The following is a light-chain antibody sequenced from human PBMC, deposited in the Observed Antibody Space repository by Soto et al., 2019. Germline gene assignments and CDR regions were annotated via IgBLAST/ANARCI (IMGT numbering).Light chain of an antibody. CDR2: DVS. J-gene: IGLJ1*01. CDR3: SSYTSSSTYV. CDR1: SSDVGGYNY. Sequence: QSSLTQPASVSGSPGQSITISCTGTSSDVGGYNYVSWYQQHQGKAPKLMIYDVSNRPSGVSNRFSGSKSGNTASLTISGPQAEDEADYYCSSYTSSSTYVFGTGTKVTVL. V-gene: IGLV2-14*01.